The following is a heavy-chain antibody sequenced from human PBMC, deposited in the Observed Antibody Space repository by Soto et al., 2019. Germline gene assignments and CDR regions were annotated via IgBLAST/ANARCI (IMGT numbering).Heavy chain of an antibody. J-gene: IGHJ1*01. CDR3: ARDQAAGGTISRYFQD. D-gene: IGHD6-13*01. CDR1: GFTFSSYA. V-gene: IGHV3-23*01. CDR2: ISGGGSTT. Sequence: EVQLLESGGGLVQPEGYLRLSCEASGFTFSSYAMSWVRQAPGKGLEWVSGISGGGSTTYYADSVKGRFTISRDNSKNTLYLQVNSLRAEDTAVYYCARDQAAGGTISRYFQDWGQGTLVTVSS.